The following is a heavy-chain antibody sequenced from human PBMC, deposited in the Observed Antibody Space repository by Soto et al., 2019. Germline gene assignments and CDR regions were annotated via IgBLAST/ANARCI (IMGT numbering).Heavy chain of an antibody. CDR1: GYSFTSYW. J-gene: IGHJ6*02. Sequence: GESLKISCNGSGYSFTSYWISWGRQMPGKGLEWMGRIDPSDSYTNYSPSFQGHVTISADKSISTAYLQWSSLKASDTAMYYCARRIPGESMDVWGQGTTVIVSS. V-gene: IGHV5-10-1*01. CDR3: ARRIPGESMDV. CDR2: IDPSDSYT. D-gene: IGHD2-2*02.